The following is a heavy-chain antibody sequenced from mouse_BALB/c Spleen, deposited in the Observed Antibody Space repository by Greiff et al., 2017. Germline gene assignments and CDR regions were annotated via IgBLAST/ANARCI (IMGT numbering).Heavy chain of an antibody. CDR2: IYPYNGGT. D-gene: IGHD1-1*01. CDR3: ARNPLIYYYGSSYFDY. V-gene: IGHV1S29*02. J-gene: IGHJ2*01. Sequence: VQLQQSGPELVKPGASVKISCKASGYTFTDYNMHWVKQSHGKSLEWIGYIYPYNGGTGYNQKFKSKATLTVDNSSSTAYMELRSLTSEDSAVYYCARNPLIYYYGSSYFDYWGQGTTLTVSS. CDR1: GYTFTDYN.